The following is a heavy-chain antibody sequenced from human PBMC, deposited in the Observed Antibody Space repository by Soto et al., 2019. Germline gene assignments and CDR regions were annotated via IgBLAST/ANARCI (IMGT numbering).Heavy chain of an antibody. J-gene: IGHJ4*02. V-gene: IGHV1-69*13. Sequence: SVKVSCKASGGTFSSYAISWVRQAPGQGLEWMGGIIPIFGTANYAQKFQGRVTITADESTSTAYMELSSLRSEDTAVYYCARVGLGYCSGGSCPHGRYHFDYWGQGTLVTVSS. D-gene: IGHD2-15*01. CDR3: ARVGLGYCSGGSCPHGRYHFDY. CDR1: GGTFSSYA. CDR2: IIPIFGTA.